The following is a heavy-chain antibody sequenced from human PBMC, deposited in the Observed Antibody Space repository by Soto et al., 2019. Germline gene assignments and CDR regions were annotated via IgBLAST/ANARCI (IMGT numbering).Heavy chain of an antibody. J-gene: IGHJ6*02. Sequence: VQLVQSGAEVKMPGASVKVSCMASGYAFSNNFMHWVRQAPAQGLEWMGVINPTTGLTSNAQKFQGRITMTSDTSSSTAYMELSSLRSEDTAVYYCARALRNGYFYGMDIWGQGTTVTVSS. V-gene: IGHV1-46*01. CDR3: ARALRNGYFYGMDI. D-gene: IGHD2-8*01. CDR1: GYAFSNNF. CDR2: INPTTGLT.